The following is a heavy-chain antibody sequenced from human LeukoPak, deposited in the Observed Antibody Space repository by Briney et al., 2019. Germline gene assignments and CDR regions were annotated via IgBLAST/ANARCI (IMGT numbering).Heavy chain of an antibody. CDR1: GFTLSSYA. V-gene: IGHV3-23*01. CDR2: ISGSGGST. CDR3: AKDLSGAFDI. D-gene: IGHD2/OR15-2a*01. Sequence: GGSLTLSCAASGFTLSSYAMSWVRQAPGKALEWVSAISGSGGSTYYADSVKGRFTISRDNSKNTLYLQMNSLRAEDTAVYYCAKDLSGAFDIWGQGTMVTVSS. J-gene: IGHJ3*02.